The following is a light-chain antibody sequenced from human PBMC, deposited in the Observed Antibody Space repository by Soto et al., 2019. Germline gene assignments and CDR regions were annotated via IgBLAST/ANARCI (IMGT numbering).Light chain of an antibody. CDR1: QSISSW. CDR3: QQYDSYSET. CDR2: DAS. V-gene: IGKV1-5*01. Sequence: DIQMTQSPSTLSASVGDRVTITCRASQSISSWLAWYQQKPGKAPTLLIYDASSLESGVPSRFSGSGSGTEFTLTISRLQPDDFAAYYCQQYDSYSETFGQGTKVDIK. J-gene: IGKJ1*01.